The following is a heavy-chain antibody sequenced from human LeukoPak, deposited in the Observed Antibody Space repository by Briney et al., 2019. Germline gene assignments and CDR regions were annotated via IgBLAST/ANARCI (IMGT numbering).Heavy chain of an antibody. V-gene: IGHV3-7*01. CDR2: IKQDGSEK. Sequence: GGSLRLSCVASGFTFSSYWMSWVRQAPGKGLEWVANIKQDGSEKYYVDSVKGRFTISRDNAKNSLYLQMNSLRAEDTAVYYCARAGLAAAGKGKYFDYWGQGTLVTVSS. D-gene: IGHD6-13*01. CDR1: GFTFSSYW. CDR3: ARAGLAAAGKGKYFDY. J-gene: IGHJ4*02.